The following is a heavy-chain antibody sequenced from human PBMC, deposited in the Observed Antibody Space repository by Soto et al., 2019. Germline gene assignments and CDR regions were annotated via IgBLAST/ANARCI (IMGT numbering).Heavy chain of an antibody. CDR1: DGSVSSGSYY. V-gene: IGHV4-61*01. Sequence: SETLSLTCTVSDGSVSSGSYYWTWIRQPRGKGLEWIGYIYSSVSTLYNPSLKSRVIISVDTSMNQLSLKLRSVTAADTAVYYCARDSVALLDSWGQGTMVTVSS. CDR2: IYSSVST. CDR3: ARDSVALLDS. D-gene: IGHD2-15*01. J-gene: IGHJ4*02.